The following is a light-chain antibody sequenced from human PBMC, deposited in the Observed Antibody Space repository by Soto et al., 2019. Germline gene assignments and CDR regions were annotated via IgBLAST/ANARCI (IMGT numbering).Light chain of an antibody. CDR1: SSDVGDYTY. CDR2: EVS. J-gene: IGLJ1*01. CDR3: SSYAGSHNLGVV. Sequence: QSVLTQPPSASGSPGQSVTISCTGTSSDVGDYTYVSWYQQHPGKAPKLMISEVSKRPSGVPDRFSGSKSGNTASLTVSVLQAEDEADYYCSSYAGSHNLGVVFGTGTKVTVL. V-gene: IGLV2-8*01.